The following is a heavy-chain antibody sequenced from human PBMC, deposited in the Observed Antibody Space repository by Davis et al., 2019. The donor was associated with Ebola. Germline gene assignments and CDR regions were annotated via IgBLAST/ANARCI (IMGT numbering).Heavy chain of an antibody. D-gene: IGHD4-17*01. J-gene: IGHJ4*02. CDR1: GFTFSSYS. CDR2: ISSSSSYI. CDR3: AKDVYGDSSVYYFDY. V-gene: IGHV3-21*04. Sequence: GESLKISCAASGFTFSSYSMNWVRQAPGKGLEWVSSISSSSSYIYYADSVKGRFTISRDNAKNSLYLQMNSLRAEDTALYYCAKDVYGDSSVYYFDYWGQGTLVTDSS.